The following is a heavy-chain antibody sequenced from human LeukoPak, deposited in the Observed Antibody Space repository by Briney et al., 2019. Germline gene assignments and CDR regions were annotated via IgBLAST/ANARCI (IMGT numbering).Heavy chain of an antibody. CDR2: INPSGGST. J-gene: IGHJ2*01. D-gene: IGHD6-13*01. Sequence: GASVKVSCKASGYTFTSYYMHWVRQAPAQGLEWMGIINPSGGSTSYAQKFQGRVTMTRDMSTSTVYMELSSLRSEDTAVYYCARGGAAAGDSNWYFDLWGRGTLVTVSS. CDR1: GYTFTSYY. V-gene: IGHV1-46*01. CDR3: ARGGAAAGDSNWYFDL.